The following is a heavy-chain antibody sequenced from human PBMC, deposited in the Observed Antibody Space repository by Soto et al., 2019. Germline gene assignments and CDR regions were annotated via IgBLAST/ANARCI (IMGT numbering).Heavy chain of an antibody. J-gene: IGHJ5*02. CDR1: AISFNTYG. Sequence: GGSLRLSCAASAISFNTYGVTWFRQAPRKGLEWVSTVTVTGGSTYYADSVKGRFTISRDRSNYTVSLLLNSLRVEDTAIYYFAGQRSNEGWLETWGKETMV. V-gene: IGHV3-23*01. CDR3: AGQRSNEGWLET. D-gene: IGHD4-4*01. CDR2: VTVTGGST.